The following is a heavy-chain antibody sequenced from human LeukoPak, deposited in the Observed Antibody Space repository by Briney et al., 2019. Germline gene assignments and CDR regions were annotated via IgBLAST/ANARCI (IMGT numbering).Heavy chain of an antibody. V-gene: IGHV4-59*08. CDR1: GGSISSYY. J-gene: IGHJ4*02. CDR3: ARHSFPTTYMVRGGYYFDY. CDR2: IYYSGST. D-gene: IGHD3-10*01. Sequence: SETLSLTCTVSGGSISSYYWSWIRQPPGKGLEWIGYIYYSGSTNYNPSLKSRVTISVDTSKNQFSLKLSSVTAAETAVYYCARHSFPTTYMVRGGYYFDYWGQGTLVTVSS.